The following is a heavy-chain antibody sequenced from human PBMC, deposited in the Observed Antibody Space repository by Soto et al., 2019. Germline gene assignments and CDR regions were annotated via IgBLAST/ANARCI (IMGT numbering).Heavy chain of an antibody. CDR3: ARGNTSYDFWSGYYEPYYFDY. CDR2: IYYSGST. J-gene: IGHJ4*02. CDR1: GGSISSGGYY. V-gene: IGHV4-31*03. Sequence: QVQLQESGPGLVKPSQTLSLTCTVSGGSISSGGYYWSWIRQHPGKGLEWIGYIYYSGSTYYNPSLKSRVTISVDTSKNQFSLKLSSVTAADTAVYYCARGNTSYDFWSGYYEPYYFDYWGQGTLVTVSS. D-gene: IGHD3-3*01.